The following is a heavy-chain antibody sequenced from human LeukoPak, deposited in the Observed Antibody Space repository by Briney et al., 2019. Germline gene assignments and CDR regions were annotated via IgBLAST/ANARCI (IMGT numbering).Heavy chain of an antibody. J-gene: IGHJ4*02. CDR3: SRDPRNNDY. V-gene: IGHV3-11*01. CDR1: GFTFSDSY. CDR2: ISGSASDV. Sequence: GGSLRLSCAASGFTFSDSYMTWIRQAPGKGLELVSYISGSASDVNYIDSVRGRFTISRDNAKNSLYLHMSSLTVEDTAVYYCSRDPRNNDYWGQGTLVTVSS.